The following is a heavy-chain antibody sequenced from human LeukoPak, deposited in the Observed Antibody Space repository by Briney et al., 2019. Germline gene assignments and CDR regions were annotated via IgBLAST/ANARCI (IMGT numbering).Heavy chain of an antibody. CDR1: GYSFTSYW. Sequence: NPGESLKISCKGSGYSFTSYWISWVRQMPGKGLEWMGRIDPSDSYTNYSPSFQGHVTISADKSISTAYLQWSSLKASDTAMYYCATRRDYGSGSYYNAAFDIWGQGTMVTVSS. J-gene: IGHJ3*02. V-gene: IGHV5-10-1*01. D-gene: IGHD3-10*01. CDR2: IDPSDSYT. CDR3: ATRRDYGSGSYYNAAFDI.